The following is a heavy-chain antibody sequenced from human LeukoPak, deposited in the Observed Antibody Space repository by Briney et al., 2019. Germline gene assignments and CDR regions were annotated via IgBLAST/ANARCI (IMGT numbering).Heavy chain of an antibody. J-gene: IGHJ4*02. CDR3: ARIEVVTGEFDY. CDR2: INPSGGST. CDR1: GYTFTSYY. Sequence: ASVKVSCMASGYTFTSYYMHWVRQAPGQGLEWMGIINPSGGSTSYAQKFQGRVTMTRDTSTSTVYMELSSLRSEDTAVYYCARIEVVTGEFDYWGQGTLVTVSS. D-gene: IGHD2-21*02. V-gene: IGHV1-46*01.